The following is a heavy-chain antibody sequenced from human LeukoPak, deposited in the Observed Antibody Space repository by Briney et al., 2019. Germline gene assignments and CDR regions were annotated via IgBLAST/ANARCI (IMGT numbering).Heavy chain of an antibody. CDR3: AGTYRLRRFDP. Sequence: PSETLSLTCTVSGGSISSGTYYWGWIRQPPGKGLECIGTIYYSGSTSYNPSLKSRVTISVDTSKNQFSLKLTSVTAAGTAVYYCAGTYRLRRFDPWGQGTLVTVSS. V-gene: IGHV4-39*01. D-gene: IGHD2-2*02. J-gene: IGHJ5*02. CDR2: IYYSGST. CDR1: GGSISSGTYY.